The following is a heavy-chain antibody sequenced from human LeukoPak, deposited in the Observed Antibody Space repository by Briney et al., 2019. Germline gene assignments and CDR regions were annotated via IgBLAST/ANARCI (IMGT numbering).Heavy chain of an antibody. Sequence: GGSLRLSCAASGFTFSSYSMNWVRQAPGKGLEWVSYISSSSTIYYADSVKGRFTISRDNAKNSLYLQMNSLRAEDTAVYYCARLGGSYQRGAPFDYWGQGTLVTVSS. CDR1: GFTFSSYS. D-gene: IGHD1-26*01. J-gene: IGHJ4*02. CDR2: ISSSSTI. V-gene: IGHV3-48*01. CDR3: ARLGGSYQRGAPFDY.